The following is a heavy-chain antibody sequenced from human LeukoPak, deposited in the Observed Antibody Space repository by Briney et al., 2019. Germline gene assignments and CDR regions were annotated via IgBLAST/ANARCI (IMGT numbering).Heavy chain of an antibody. J-gene: IGHJ4*02. CDR1: GGSFSGYY. CDR3: ARALYGSGTPFDY. CDR2: INHSGST. V-gene: IGHV4-34*01. D-gene: IGHD3-10*01. Sequence: PSETLSLTCAVYGGSFSGYYWSWIRQPPGKGLEWIGEINHSGSTYYNPSLKSRVTISVDTSKNQFSLKLSSVTAADTAVYYCARALYGSGTPFDYWGQGTLVTVSS.